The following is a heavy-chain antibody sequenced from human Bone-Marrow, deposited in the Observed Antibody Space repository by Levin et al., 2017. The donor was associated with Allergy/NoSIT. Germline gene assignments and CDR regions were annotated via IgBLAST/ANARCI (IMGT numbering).Heavy chain of an antibody. CDR2: IDPRSGVT. Sequence: GASVKVSCKASGYNFIDRYLHWVRQAPGKGLEWMGWIDPRSGVTKFAHKFQGRVTMNRDTSISTIYMQLTSLTSDDTAVYYCMRALDPLGSGQLAFFDAWGQGTLVTVSS. CDR3: MRALDPLGSGQLAFFDA. CDR1: GYNFIDRY. V-gene: IGHV1-2*02. J-gene: IGHJ5*02. D-gene: IGHD6-13*01.